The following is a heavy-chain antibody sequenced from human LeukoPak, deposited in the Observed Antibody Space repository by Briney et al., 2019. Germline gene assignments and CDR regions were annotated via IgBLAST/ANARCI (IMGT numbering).Heavy chain of an antibody. CDR3: ARDTWNYLLDY. J-gene: IGHJ4*02. V-gene: IGHV3-7*01. CDR1: GFSFSTYW. CDR2: IKPDGSRE. Sequence: GGSLRLSCAASGFSFSTYWMTWVRQTPGKGLEWVAHIKPDGSREDYVDSVKGRFTISRDNAKNSLYLQMNNLRVEDTAIYYCARDTWNYLLDYWGQGILVTVSS. D-gene: IGHD3-10*01.